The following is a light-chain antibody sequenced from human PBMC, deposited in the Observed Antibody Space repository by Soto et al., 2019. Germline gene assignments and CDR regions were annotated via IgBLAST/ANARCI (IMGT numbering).Light chain of an antibody. V-gene: IGKV1-27*01. J-gene: IGKJ1*01. CDR3: HNYHSGRST. CDR2: AAS. CDR1: QGISNY. Sequence: DIPMTQSPSSLSASVGDRVTITCRASQGISNYLAWYQQKPGKVPELLIYAASTLQSGVPSRFSGGGSGTDFTLTIGSLQPEDVATYYCHNYHSGRSTFGQGTKVEIK.